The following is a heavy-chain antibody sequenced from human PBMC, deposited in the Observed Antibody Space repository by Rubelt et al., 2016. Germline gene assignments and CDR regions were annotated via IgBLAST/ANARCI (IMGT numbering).Heavy chain of an antibody. D-gene: IGHD6-13*01. CDR2: ISYDGTYK. CDR3: ARDSGSSNYYFDY. V-gene: IGHV3-30*04. J-gene: IGHJ4*02. CDR1: GFTFRSYA. Sequence: VQVLESGGGLVQPGGSLRLSCAASGFTFRSYAMHWVRQAPGKGLEWVAFISYDGTYKYNADSVKGRFTISRDNSKNTLSLQMNSLRAEDTAVYYCARDSGSSNYYFDYWGQGTLVTVSS.